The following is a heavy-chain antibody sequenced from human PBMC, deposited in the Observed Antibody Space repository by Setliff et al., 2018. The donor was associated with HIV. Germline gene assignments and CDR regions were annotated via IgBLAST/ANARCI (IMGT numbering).Heavy chain of an antibody. D-gene: IGHD3-22*01. CDR3: ARENGWLFGWFDP. CDR2: IYYSGRTSHSGST. J-gene: IGHJ5*02. V-gene: IGHV4-30-4*08. CDR1: GDSITSGGYS. Sequence: SETLSLTCTVSGDSITSGGYSWTWIRQPPGKAPEWVGYIYYSGRTSHSGSTYYNPSVASRITISGDTSKNQFSLKLTSVTAADTAIYYCARENGWLFGWFDPWGQGTPVTVSS.